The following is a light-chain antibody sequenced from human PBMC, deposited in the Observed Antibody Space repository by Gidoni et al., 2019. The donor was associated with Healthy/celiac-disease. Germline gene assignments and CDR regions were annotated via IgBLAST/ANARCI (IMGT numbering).Light chain of an antibody. CDR2: AAA. CDR1: QSISSY. CDR3: RQSYNTLLT. J-gene: IGKJ4*01. Sequence: DIQMTQSPSSLSASVGDRVIITCRARQSISSYLYWYQQKPGKAPNLLIYAAASLQRGVPSRFSGSGSGTDYTITISSLQPEDFATYYCRQSYNTLLTFGGXTKVEIK. V-gene: IGKV1-39*01.